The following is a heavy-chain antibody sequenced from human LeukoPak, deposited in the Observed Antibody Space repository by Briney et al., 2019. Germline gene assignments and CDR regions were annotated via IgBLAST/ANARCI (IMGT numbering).Heavy chain of an antibody. J-gene: IGHJ3*02. CDR2: IIPILGIA. D-gene: IGHD1-26*01. V-gene: IGHV1-69*04. CDR1: GGTFSRYA. Sequence: PVKVSCKASGGTFSRYAISWVGQAPGQGLGWMGRIIPILGIANQAQKFQGRVTITADKSTSTAYMELSSLRSEDTAVYYCARGELRDAFDIWGQGTMVTVSS. CDR3: ARGELRDAFDI.